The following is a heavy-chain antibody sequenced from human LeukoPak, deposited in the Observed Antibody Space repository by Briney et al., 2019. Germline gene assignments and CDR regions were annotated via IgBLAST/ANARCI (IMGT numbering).Heavy chain of an antibody. CDR2: ISGSGGST. V-gene: IGHV3-23*01. Sequence: PGGSLRLSCAASGFTVSSNYMSWVRQAPGKGLEWVSAISGSGGSTYYADSVKGRFTISRDNSKNTLYLQMNSLRAEDTAVYYCAKDRIAVAETLDYWGQGTLVTVSS. CDR1: GFTVSSNY. J-gene: IGHJ4*02. CDR3: AKDRIAVAETLDY. D-gene: IGHD6-19*01.